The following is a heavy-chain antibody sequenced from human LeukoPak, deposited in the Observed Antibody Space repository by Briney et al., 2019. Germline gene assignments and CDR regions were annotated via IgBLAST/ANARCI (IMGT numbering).Heavy chain of an antibody. J-gene: IGHJ4*02. V-gene: IGHV1-69*06. CDR1: GGTFSSYA. CDR2: IIPIFGTA. CDR3: ARVGWRCSGGSCYSDY. D-gene: IGHD2-15*01. Sequence: SVKVSCKASGGTFSSYAISWVRQAPGQGLEWMRGIIPIFGTANYAQKFQGRVTITADKSTSTAYMELSSLRSEDTAVYYCARVGWRCSGGSCYSDYWGQGTLVTVSS.